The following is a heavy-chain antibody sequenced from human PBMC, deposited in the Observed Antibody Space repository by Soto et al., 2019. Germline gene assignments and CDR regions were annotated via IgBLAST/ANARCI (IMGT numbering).Heavy chain of an antibody. CDR3: ASRGYDFWSGLDP. V-gene: IGHV1-3*04. CDR1: GYTFTAYG. J-gene: IGHJ5*02. CDR2: INTGNGHT. D-gene: IGHD3-3*01. Sequence: ASVKVSFKASGYTFTAYGIHWLRQAPGQRLEWMGWINTGNGHTKYSQKFQGRVTITRDTSARTAYMELNSLRSEDTAVYYCASRGYDFWSGLDPWGQGTLVTVSS.